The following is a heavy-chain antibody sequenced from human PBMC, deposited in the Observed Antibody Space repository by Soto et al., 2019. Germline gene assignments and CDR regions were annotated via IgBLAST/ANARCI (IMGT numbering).Heavy chain of an antibody. V-gene: IGHV4-59*08. D-gene: IGHD3-10*02. J-gene: IGHJ5*02. CDR1: GGSISSYY. Sequence: SETLSLTCTGSGGSISSYYWSWIRQPPGKGLEWLGYIHYSGSTNYNPSLKSRLTISVDTSKNQISLKLTSVTAADTAVYFCATYVNQFDSWFDPWGQGTLVTVSS. CDR3: ATYVNQFDSWFDP. CDR2: IHYSGST.